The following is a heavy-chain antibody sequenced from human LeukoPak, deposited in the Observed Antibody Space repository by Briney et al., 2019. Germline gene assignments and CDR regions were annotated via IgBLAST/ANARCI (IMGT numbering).Heavy chain of an antibody. J-gene: IGHJ3*02. Sequence: QPGGSLRLSCAASGFSFDDYPMHWVRQAPGKGLEWVSLINEDGGKTSYADSVRGRFTISRDNSKNSLYLQMNSLRTEDTALYYCAKEIDTLGTNAFDIWGQGTIVTVSS. D-gene: IGHD2-15*01. V-gene: IGHV3-43*02. CDR2: INEDGGKT. CDR1: GFSFDDYP. CDR3: AKEIDTLGTNAFDI.